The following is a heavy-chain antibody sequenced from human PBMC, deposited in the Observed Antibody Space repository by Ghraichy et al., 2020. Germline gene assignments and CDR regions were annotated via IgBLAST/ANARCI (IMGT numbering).Heavy chain of an antibody. J-gene: IGHJ4*02. CDR1: GGTFSSYA. CDR3: AMVRPSGYDSDY. CDR2: IIPIFGTA. D-gene: IGHD5-12*01. Sequence: SVKVSCKASGGTFSSYAISWVRQAPGQGLEWMGGIIPIFGTANYAQKFQGRVTITADESTSTAYMELSSLRSEDTAVYYCAMVRPSGYDSDYWGQGTLVTVSS. V-gene: IGHV1-69*13.